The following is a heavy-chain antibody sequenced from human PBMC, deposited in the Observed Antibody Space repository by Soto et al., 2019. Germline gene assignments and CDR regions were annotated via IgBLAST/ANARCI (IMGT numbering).Heavy chain of an antibody. CDR3: AKKARAVAGTQDY. D-gene: IGHD6-19*01. J-gene: IGHJ4*02. CDR1: GFAFSSYA. CDR2: ISGSGGST. V-gene: IGHV3-23*01. Sequence: GGSLRLSCAASGFAFSSYAMTWVRQAPGKGLEWVSGISGSGGSTYYADSVKGRFTISRDNSKNTLYLQMNSLRAEDTAVYYCAKKARAVAGTQDYWGQGTLVTVSS.